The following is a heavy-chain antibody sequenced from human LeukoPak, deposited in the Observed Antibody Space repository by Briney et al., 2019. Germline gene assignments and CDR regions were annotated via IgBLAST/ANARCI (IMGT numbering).Heavy chain of an antibody. CDR1: GFTVTSYG. V-gene: IGHV3-30*02. J-gene: IGHJ4*02. Sequence: PGGSLRLSCAASGFTVTSYGMHWVRQAPGKGLEWVAFIRHDGSNKYYRDSVKGRFTISRDNSKNTLYLQMNSPRAEDTAVYYCAKDIAYYYDSSGPLFDNWGQGTLVTVSS. D-gene: IGHD3-22*01. CDR3: AKDIAYYYDSSGPLFDN. CDR2: IRHDGSNK.